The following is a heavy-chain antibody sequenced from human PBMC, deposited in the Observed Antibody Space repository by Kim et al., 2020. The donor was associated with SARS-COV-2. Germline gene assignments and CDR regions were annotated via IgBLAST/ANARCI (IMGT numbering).Heavy chain of an antibody. V-gene: IGHV3-7*01. D-gene: IGHD6-13*01. CDR1: GFTFSSYW. J-gene: IGHJ6*02. Sequence: GGSLRLSCAASGFTFSSYWMSWVRQAPGKGLEWVANIKQDGSEKYYVDSVKGRFTISRDNAKNSLYLQMNSLRAEDTAVYYCARDRPVSSWHYYYGMDVWGQGTTVSVSS. CDR2: IKQDGSEK. CDR3: ARDRPVSSWHYYYGMDV.